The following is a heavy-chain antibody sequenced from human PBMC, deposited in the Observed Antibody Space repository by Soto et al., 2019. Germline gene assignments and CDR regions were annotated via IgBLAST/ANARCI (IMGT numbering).Heavy chain of an antibody. CDR1: GFSLSTSGVG. CDR2: IYWDDDK. D-gene: IGHD5-18*01. J-gene: IGHJ3*02. V-gene: IGHV2-5*02. Sequence: QITLKESGPTLAKPTQTLTLTCTFSGFSLSTSGVGVGWIRQPPGKALEWLALIYWDDDKGYSPSLKSRLTITKDTSKNQVVLTMTNMDPVDTATYYCVHRGGYYAFDIWGQGTMVTVSS. CDR3: VHRGGYYAFDI.